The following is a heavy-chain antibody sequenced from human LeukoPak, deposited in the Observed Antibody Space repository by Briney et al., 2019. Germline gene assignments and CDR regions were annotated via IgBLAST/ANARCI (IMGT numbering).Heavy chain of an antibody. CDR1: GGSISSSSYY. CDR3: ARHPRGITMIVGGPGWFDP. CDR2: IYYSGST. V-gene: IGHV4-39*01. Sequence: SETLSLTCTVSGGSISSSSYYWGWIRQPPGKGLEWIGSIYYSGSTYYNPSLKSRVTISVDTSKNQFSLKLSSVTAADTAVYYCARHPRGITMIVGGPGWFDPWGQGTLVTVSS. J-gene: IGHJ5*02. D-gene: IGHD3-22*01.